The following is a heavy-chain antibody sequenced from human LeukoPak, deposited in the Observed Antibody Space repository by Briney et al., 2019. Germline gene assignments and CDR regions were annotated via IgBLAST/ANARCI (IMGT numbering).Heavy chain of an antibody. CDR3: AKDRQNYYGSGYYFDY. J-gene: IGHJ4*02. D-gene: IGHD3-10*01. CDR1: GFTFRSYA. Sequence: GGSLRLSCAASGFTFRSYAVSWVRQAPGKGLEWVSGISGSGESTYYADSVKGRFTISRDNPKHTLYLQMNSLRAEDTAVYYCAKDRQNYYGSGYYFDYWGQGTLVIVSS. CDR2: ISGSGEST. V-gene: IGHV3-23*01.